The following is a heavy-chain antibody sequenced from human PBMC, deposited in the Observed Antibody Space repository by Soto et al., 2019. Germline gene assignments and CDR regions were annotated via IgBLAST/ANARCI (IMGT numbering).Heavy chain of an antibody. CDR1: GFTFDDYT. V-gene: IGHV3-43*01. D-gene: IGHD4-17*01. Sequence: GGSLRLSCAASGFTFDDYTMHWVRQAPGKGLEWVSLISWDGGSTYYADSVKGRFTISRDNSKNSLYLQMNSLRTEDTALYYCAKDIGSTVTNLRTEYYGMDVWGQGTTVTVSS. J-gene: IGHJ6*02. CDR3: AKDIGSTVTNLRTEYYGMDV. CDR2: ISWDGGST.